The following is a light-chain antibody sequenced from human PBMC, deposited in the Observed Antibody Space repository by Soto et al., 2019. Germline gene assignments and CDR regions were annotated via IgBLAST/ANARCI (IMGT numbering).Light chain of an antibody. CDR3: QQYGTSPWT. CDR1: QSVSSTY. Sequence: EIVLTQSPGTLSLSPGERATLSCRASQSVSSTYLAWYQQKPGQAPRLLIYDASSRAAAIPDRFSGSGSETDFTLTISRLEPEDFAVYFCQQYGTSPWTFGQGTKVDIK. CDR2: DAS. V-gene: IGKV3-20*01. J-gene: IGKJ1*01.